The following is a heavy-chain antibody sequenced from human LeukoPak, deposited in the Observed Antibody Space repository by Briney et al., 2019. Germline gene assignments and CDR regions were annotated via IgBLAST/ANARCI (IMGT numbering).Heavy chain of an antibody. Sequence: PSETLSLTCTVSGGSISSGDYYWSWIRQPPGKGLEWIGYIYYSGSTYYNPSLKSRVTISVDTSKNQFSLKLSSVTAADTAVYYCARDSAMVRGVIRSVAFDIWGQGTMVTVSS. D-gene: IGHD3-10*01. V-gene: IGHV4-30-4*01. J-gene: IGHJ3*02. CDR1: GGSISSGDYY. CDR3: ARDSAMVRGVIRSVAFDI. CDR2: IYYSGST.